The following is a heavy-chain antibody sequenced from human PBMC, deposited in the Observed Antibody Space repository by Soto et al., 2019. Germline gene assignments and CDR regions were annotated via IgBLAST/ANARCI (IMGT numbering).Heavy chain of an antibody. D-gene: IGHD3-9*01. J-gene: IGHJ4*02. V-gene: IGHV3-15*01. Sequence: EVQLVESGGGLIKPGGSLRLSCAASGFTFSNAWMSWVRQAPGKGLEWVGRIKSKTDGGTTDYAAPVKGRFTISRDDSKNTLYLQMNSLKTEDTAVYYCTTGGPLYQYYDILTGYYNVPDYWGQGTLVTVSS. CDR3: TTGGPLYQYYDILTGYYNVPDY. CDR1: GFTFSNAW. CDR2: IKSKTDGGTT.